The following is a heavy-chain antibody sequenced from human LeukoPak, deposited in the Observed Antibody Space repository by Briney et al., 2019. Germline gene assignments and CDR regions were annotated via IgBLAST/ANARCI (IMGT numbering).Heavy chain of an antibody. CDR3: AKPREGSGSYYKSFFDS. Sequence: PGGSLRLSCAASGFTFSSYAMSWVRQAPGKGLEWVSVISGSGGDTNYADSVKGRFTISRDNSKNTPYLQMNTLRAEDTAVYYCAKPREGSGSYYKSFFDSWGQGTLVTVSS. CDR2: ISGSGGDT. V-gene: IGHV3-23*01. D-gene: IGHD3-10*01. CDR1: GFTFSSYA. J-gene: IGHJ4*02.